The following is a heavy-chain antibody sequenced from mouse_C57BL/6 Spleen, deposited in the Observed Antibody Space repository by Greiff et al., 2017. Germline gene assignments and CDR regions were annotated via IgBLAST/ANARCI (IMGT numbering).Heavy chain of an antibody. V-gene: IGHV5-16*01. CDR2: INYDGSST. CDR3: AREGEGIDY. J-gene: IGHJ2*01. CDR1: GFTFSDYY. Sequence: EVQLVESEGGLVQPGSSMKLSCTASGFTFSDYYMAWVRQVPEKGLEWVANINYDGSSTYYLDSLKSRFIISRDNAKNILYLQMSSLKSEDTATYYCAREGEGIDYWGQGTTLTVSS.